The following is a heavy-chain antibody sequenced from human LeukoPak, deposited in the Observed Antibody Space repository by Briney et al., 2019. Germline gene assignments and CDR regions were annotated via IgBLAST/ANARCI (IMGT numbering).Heavy chain of an antibody. J-gene: IGHJ4*02. V-gene: IGHV3-21*04. CDR2: ISSSGSEI. CDR3: ARFTYYYDSSGYYYPGAFDY. CDR1: GFTFSRYR. Sequence: GGSLRLSCAASGFTFSRYRMNWVSQAQGEGREWVSSISSSGSEIYYADPVTGLFTNSRDNAKNSLYLQMNSLRAEDTALYYCARFTYYYDSSGYYYPGAFDYWGQGTLVTVSS. D-gene: IGHD3-22*01.